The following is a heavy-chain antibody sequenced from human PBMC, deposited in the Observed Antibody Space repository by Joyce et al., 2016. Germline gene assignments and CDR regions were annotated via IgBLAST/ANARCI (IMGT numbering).Heavy chain of an antibody. CDR2: IIPNFETT. D-gene: IGHD3-10*01. CDR1: GGTFSSSP. V-gene: IGHV1-69*01. Sequence: QVQLVQSGAEVKKPGSSVKVSCKASGGTFSSSPIKWVRQAPGQGLEWWGDIIPNFETTNYAQDFQGRLTITADESTSTAYMELSSLRSDDTAVYFCARVPTYYYASGSHPFDYWGQGTLVTVSS. J-gene: IGHJ4*02. CDR3: ARVPTYYYASGSHPFDY.